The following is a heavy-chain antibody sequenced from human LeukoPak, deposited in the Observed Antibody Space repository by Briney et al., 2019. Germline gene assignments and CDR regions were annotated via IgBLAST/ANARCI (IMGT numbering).Heavy chain of an antibody. CDR1: GFTFSSYA. V-gene: IGHV3-23*01. CDR3: ATTIGGYNYGPSFDY. D-gene: IGHD5-18*01. CDR2: ISGSGGST. Sequence: GGSLRLSCAASGFTFSSYAMNWVRQAPGKGLEWVSAISGSGGSTHYADSVKGRFTISRDNSKNPLYLQMNSRRAEDTAVYYCATTIGGYNYGPSFDYWGQGTLVTVSS. J-gene: IGHJ4*02.